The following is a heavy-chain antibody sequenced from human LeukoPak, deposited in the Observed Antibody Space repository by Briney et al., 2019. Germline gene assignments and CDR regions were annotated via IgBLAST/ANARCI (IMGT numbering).Heavy chain of an antibody. CDR2: IIPVLGVS. J-gene: IGHJ4*02. V-gene: IGHV1-69*04. Sequence: ASVKVSCKASGGSFISYVITWVRQAPGQGLEWMGRIIPVLGVSNFAQKFQGRVTITADKSTNTAHMELSSLRSEDTAVYYCASKTYYSSSWYDPFDYWGQGTLVTVSS. D-gene: IGHD6-13*01. CDR1: GGSFISYV. CDR3: ASKTYYSSSWYDPFDY.